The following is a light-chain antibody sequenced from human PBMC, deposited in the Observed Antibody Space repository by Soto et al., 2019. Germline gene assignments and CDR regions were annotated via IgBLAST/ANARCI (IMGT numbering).Light chain of an antibody. CDR2: DVI. CDR1: SSDIGAFNH. Sequence: QSVLTQPASVSDSPGQSITISCIGTSSDIGAFNHVSWHQQHPGKAPKLIIYDVINRPSGVSNRFPGSKTGNTASLIISGLQAEDEAEYFCSLYTKASTYVFGNGTKVTVX. J-gene: IGLJ1*01. CDR3: SLYTKASTYV. V-gene: IGLV2-14*03.